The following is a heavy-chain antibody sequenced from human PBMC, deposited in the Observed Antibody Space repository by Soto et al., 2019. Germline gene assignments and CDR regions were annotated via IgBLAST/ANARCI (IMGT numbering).Heavy chain of an antibody. CDR3: ARHLGSGYPLGWFDP. V-gene: IGHV5-51*01. CDR1: GYSFTSYW. CDR2: IYPGDSDT. J-gene: IGHJ5*02. Sequence: LGESLKISCKGSGYSFTSYWIGWVRQMPGKGLEWMGIIYPGDSDTRYSPSFQGQVTISADKSISTAYLQWSSLKASDTAMYYCARHLGSGYPLGWFDPWGQGTLVTVSS. D-gene: IGHD3-22*01.